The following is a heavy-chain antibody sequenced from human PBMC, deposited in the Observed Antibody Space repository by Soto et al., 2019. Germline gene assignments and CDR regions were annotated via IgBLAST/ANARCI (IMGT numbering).Heavy chain of an antibody. CDR3: ANHYGSGSYYRLYYYYYGMDV. CDR1: GFTISNNY. J-gene: IGHJ6*02. CDR2: IYSIGPT. V-gene: IGHV3-53*01. Sequence: GGSLRLSCAASGFTISNNYMNWVRQAPGKGLEWVSVIYSIGPTYYADSVKGRFTISRDNSKNTLYLQMNSLRADDTAVYYCANHYGSGSYYRLYYYYYGMDVWGQGTTVTVSS. D-gene: IGHD3-10*01.